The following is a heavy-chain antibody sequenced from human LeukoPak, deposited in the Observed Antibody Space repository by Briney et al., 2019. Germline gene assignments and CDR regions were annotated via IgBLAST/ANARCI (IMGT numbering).Heavy chain of an antibody. CDR1: GFTFTDTW. V-gene: IGHV3-15*01. CDR2: IKSLSNGGTS. Sequence: PGGSLRLSCAASGFTFTDTWMSWVRQAPGRGLEWVGRIKSLSNGGTSEYAAPVEGRFTISRDESKDTLFLQMNSLKSEDTAIYYCTTEKHGEHRWGMDVWGHGTTVTVSS. J-gene: IGHJ6*02. CDR3: TTEKHGEHRWGMDV. D-gene: IGHD4-17*01.